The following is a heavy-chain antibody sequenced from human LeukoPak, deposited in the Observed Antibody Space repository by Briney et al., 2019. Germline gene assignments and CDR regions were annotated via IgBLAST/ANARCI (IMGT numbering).Heavy chain of an antibody. CDR1: GYTFTSYY. V-gene: IGHV1-46*01. D-gene: IGHD4-23*01. J-gene: IGHJ3*02. CDR2: INPSGGST. Sequence: GASVKVSCKASGYTFTSYYMHWVRQAPGQGLEWMGIINPSGGSTSYAQKFQGRVTMTRDTSTSTVYMELRSLRSEDTAVYYCALIPIHYGGNLRPAFDIWGQGTMVTVSS. CDR3: ALIPIHYGGNLRPAFDI.